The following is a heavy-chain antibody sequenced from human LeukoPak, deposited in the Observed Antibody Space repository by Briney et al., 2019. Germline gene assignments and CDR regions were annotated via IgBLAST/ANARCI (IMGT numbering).Heavy chain of an antibody. J-gene: IGHJ4*02. Sequence: GGSLRLSCAASGFSFSSYGMSWVRQAPGKGLEWVSTIGGTGGNTYYADSVKGRFTISRDNSKSTLYLQMNSLRAEDTALYYCAKFGTVTTIGLYYFDHWGQGTLVTVSS. D-gene: IGHD4-11*01. CDR2: IGGTGGNT. V-gene: IGHV3-23*01. CDR1: GFSFSSYG. CDR3: AKFGTVTTIGLYYFDH.